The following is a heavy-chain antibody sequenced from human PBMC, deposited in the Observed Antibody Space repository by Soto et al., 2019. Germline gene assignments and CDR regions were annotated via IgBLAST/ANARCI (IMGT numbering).Heavy chain of an antibody. CDR2: ISYDGSNK. CDR1: GFTFSSYA. CDR3: AREMATINYYFDY. V-gene: IGHV3-30-3*01. D-gene: IGHD5-12*01. Sequence: PGGSLRLSCAASGFTFSSYAMHWVRQAPGKGLEWVAVISYDGSNKYYADSVKGRFTISRDNSKNTLYLQMNSLRAEDTAVYYCAREMATINYYFDYWGQGTLVTVSS. J-gene: IGHJ4*02.